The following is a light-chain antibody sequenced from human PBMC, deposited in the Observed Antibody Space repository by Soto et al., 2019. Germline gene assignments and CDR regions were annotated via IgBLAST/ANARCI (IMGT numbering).Light chain of an antibody. CDR2: GAS. Sequence: EIVLTQSPGTLSLSPGEGATLSCRASQSVRSTSLGWYQQKPGQAPRLVIYGASSRATGIPDRFSGSGSGTCFTLTIIRLEPEDFAVFYCQEYAYSPWTFGHGTKLDIK. J-gene: IGKJ1*01. CDR1: QSVRSTS. CDR3: QEYAYSPWT. V-gene: IGKV3-20*01.